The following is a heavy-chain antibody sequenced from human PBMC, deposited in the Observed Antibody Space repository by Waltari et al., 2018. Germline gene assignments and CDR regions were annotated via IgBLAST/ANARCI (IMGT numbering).Heavy chain of an antibody. D-gene: IGHD6-25*01. CDR3: AAQAGLDY. J-gene: IGHJ4*02. CDR2: ISSSTIAI. CDR1: GFSFGSYT. Sequence: EVQLVESGGGLVQPGGSLRLSCAASGFSFGSYTMNWVRQAPGKGVEWISSISSSTIAICYADSVKGRFTISRDNVRNSLYLQMNSLRDGDTAVYYCAAQAGLDYWGQGTVVTVSS. V-gene: IGHV3-48*02.